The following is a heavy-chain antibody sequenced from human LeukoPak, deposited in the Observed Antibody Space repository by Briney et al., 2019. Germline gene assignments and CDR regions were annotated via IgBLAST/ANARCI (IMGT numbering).Heavy chain of an antibody. CDR2: IYSGGST. CDR3: ARDSTSETNYYYYGMDV. V-gene: IGHV3-66*01. CDR1: GFTVSSNY. D-gene: IGHD2-2*01. Sequence: GGSLRLSCAASGFTVSSNYMSWVRQAPGKGLEWVSVIYSGGSTYYADSVKGRFTISRDNSKNTLYLQMNSLRAEDTAVYYCARDSTSETNYYYYGMDVWGQGTTVTVSS. J-gene: IGHJ6*02.